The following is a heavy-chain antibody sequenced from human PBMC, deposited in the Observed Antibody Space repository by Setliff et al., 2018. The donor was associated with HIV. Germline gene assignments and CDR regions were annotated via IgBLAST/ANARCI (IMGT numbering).Heavy chain of an antibody. CDR1: GFTFGDYP. V-gene: IGHV3-49*04. J-gene: IGHJ6*04. CDR3: TRVIGIVVVITIDV. Sequence: LRLSCTASGFTFGDYPMSWVRQAPGQGLEWVGFIRSKAYGGTTEYAASVKGRFTISRDDSKNSAYLQMNSLKTEDTAVYYCTRVIGIVVVITIDVWGKGTTVTVSS. CDR2: IRSKAYGGTT. D-gene: IGHD3-22*01.